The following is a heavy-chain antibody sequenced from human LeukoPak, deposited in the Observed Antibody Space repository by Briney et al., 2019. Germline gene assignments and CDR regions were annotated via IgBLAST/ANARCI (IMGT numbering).Heavy chain of an antibody. J-gene: IGHJ5*02. D-gene: IGHD3-22*01. V-gene: IGHV1-18*01. CDR1: GYTFTSYD. CDR3: AREPTQRSSYYYDSSGYTGRKWFDP. Sequence: ASVKVSCKASGYTFTSYDINWVRQATGQGLEWMGWISAYNGNTNYAQKLQGRVTMTTDTSTSTAYMELRSLRSDDTAVYYCAREPTQRSSYYYDSSGYTGRKWFDPWAREPWSPSPQ. CDR2: ISAYNGNT.